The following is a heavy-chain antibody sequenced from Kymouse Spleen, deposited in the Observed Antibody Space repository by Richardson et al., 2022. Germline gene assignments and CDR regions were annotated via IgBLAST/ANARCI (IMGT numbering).Heavy chain of an antibody. CDR1: GGSISSSSYY. CDR3: ARSLTTVYFDY. CDR2: IYYSGST. J-gene: IGHJ4*02. Sequence: QLQLQESGPGLVKPSETLSLTCTVSGGSISSSSYYWGWIRQPPGKGLEWIGSIYYSGSTYYNPSLKSRVTISVDTSKNQFSLKLSSVTAADTAVYYCARSLTTVYFDYWGQGTLVTVSS. V-gene: IGHV4-39*01. D-gene: IGHD4-11,IGHD4-11*01.